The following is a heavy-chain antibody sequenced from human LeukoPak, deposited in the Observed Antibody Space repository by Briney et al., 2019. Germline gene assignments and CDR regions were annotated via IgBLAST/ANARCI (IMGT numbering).Heavy chain of an antibody. CDR2: IYYSGST. Sequence: SETLSLTCTVSGGSISSSSYYWGWIRQPPGKGLEWIGSIYYSGSTYYNPSLKSRVTISVDTSKNQFSLKLSSVTAADTAVYYCARRESGDYEGMYWGQGTLVTVSS. D-gene: IGHD4-17*01. CDR1: GGSISSSSYY. J-gene: IGHJ4*02. V-gene: IGHV4-39*01. CDR3: ARRESGDYEGMY.